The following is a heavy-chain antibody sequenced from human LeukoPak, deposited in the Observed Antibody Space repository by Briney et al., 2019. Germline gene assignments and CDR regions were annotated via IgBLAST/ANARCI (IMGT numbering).Heavy chain of an antibody. D-gene: IGHD6-19*01. CDR3: ARVGSSGWYRLSMFDY. J-gene: IGHJ4*02. Sequence: SETLSLTCTVSGGSISSYYWSWIRQPPGKGLEWIGYIYYSGSTNYNPSLKCRVTISVDTSKNQFSLKLSSVTAADTAVYYCARVGSSGWYRLSMFDYWGQGTLVTVSS. CDR1: GGSISSYY. CDR2: IYYSGST. V-gene: IGHV4-59*01.